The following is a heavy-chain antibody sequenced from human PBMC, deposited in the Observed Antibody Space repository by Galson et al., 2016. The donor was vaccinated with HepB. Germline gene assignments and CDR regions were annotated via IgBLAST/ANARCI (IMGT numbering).Heavy chain of an antibody. CDR2: ISDDGSNK. CDR3: AKEGIALPNYYYYGMDV. CDR1: GFTFSSYA. J-gene: IGHJ6*02. Sequence: SLRLSCAASGFTFSSYAMHWVRQAPGKGLEWVAIISDDGSNKFYADSVKGRFTVSRDNSKNTLYVQMNSVSPEDTAVYYCAKEGIALPNYYYYGMDVWGLGTTVTVSS. V-gene: IGHV3-30*04.